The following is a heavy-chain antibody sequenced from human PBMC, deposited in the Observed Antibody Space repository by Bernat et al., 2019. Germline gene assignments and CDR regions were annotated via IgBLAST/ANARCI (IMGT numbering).Heavy chain of an antibody. V-gene: IGHV3-21*01. CDR2: ITSTSSYI. CDR3: ARERSSSSHSDY. D-gene: IGHD6-6*01. Sequence: EVQLVESGGGLVKPGGSLRLCCAASGFTFSSYSMNWVRQAPGKGLEWVSSITSTSSYIYYADSVKRRFTISRDNAKNSLYLQMNSLSAEDTAVYYCARERSSSSHSDYWGQGTLVTVSS. J-gene: IGHJ4*02. CDR1: GFTFSSYS.